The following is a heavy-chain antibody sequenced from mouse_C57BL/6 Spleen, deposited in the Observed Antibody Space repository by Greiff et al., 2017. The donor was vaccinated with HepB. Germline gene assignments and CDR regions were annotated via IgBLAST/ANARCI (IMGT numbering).Heavy chain of an antibody. CDR3: ARSGSSYSYWYFDV. J-gene: IGHJ1*03. CDR2: IHPNSGST. D-gene: IGHD1-1*01. CDR1: GYTFTSYW. Sequence: VQLQQSGAELVKPGASVKLSCKASGYTFTSYWMHWVKQRPGQGLEWIGMIHPNSGSTNYNEKFKSKATLTVDKTSSTAYMQLSSLTSEDSAVYYCARSGSSYSYWYFDVWGTGTTVTVSS. V-gene: IGHV1-64*01.